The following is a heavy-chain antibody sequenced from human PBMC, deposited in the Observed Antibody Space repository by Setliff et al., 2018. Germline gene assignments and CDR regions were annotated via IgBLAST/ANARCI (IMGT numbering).Heavy chain of an antibody. J-gene: IGHJ4*02. CDR1: GFILSPYG. V-gene: IGHV3-33*01. Sequence: PGGSLRLSCAASGFILSPYGMHWVRQAPGKGLEWVAVIWYDGSNKYYADSVKGRFTISRDNAKNSLYLQMNSLRAEDTAVYYCARDNGFWSGYSLDYWGQGTLVTVSS. CDR2: IWYDGSNK. CDR3: ARDNGFWSGYSLDY. D-gene: IGHD3-3*01.